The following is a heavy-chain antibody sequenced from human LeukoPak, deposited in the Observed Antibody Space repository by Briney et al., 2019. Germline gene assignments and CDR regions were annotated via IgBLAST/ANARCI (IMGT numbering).Heavy chain of an antibody. CDR3: AKNCYCSSTSCGSCYYGMDV. CDR1: GFTFSSYA. J-gene: IGHJ6*02. D-gene: IGHD2-2*01. V-gene: IGHV3-30-3*01. CDR2: ISYDGSNK. Sequence: PGGSLRLSCAASGFTFSSYAMHWVRQAPGKGLEWVAVISYDGSNKYYADSVKGRFTISRDNSKNTLYLQMNSLRAEDTAVYYCAKNCYCSSTSCGSCYYGMDVWGQGTTVTVSS.